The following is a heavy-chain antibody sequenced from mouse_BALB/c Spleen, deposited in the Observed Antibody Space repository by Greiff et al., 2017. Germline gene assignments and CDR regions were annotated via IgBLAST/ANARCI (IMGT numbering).Heavy chain of an antibody. D-gene: IGHD2-2*01. CDR3: ARDGYDYYAMDN. V-gene: IGHV5-6-3*01. CDR2: INSNGGST. CDR1: GFTFSSYG. Sequence: DVHLVESGGGLVQPGGSLKLSCAASGFTFSSYGMSWVRQTPDKRLELVATINSNGGSTYYPDSVKGRFTISRDNAKNTLYLQMSSLKSEDTAMYYCARDGYDYYAMDNWGQGTSVTVSS. J-gene: IGHJ4*01.